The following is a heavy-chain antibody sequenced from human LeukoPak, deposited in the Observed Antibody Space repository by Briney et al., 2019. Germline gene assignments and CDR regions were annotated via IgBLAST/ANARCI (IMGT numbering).Heavy chain of an antibody. Sequence: PSETLSLTCTVSGGSISSYYWSWIRQPAGKGLEWIGRIYTSGSTNYNPSLKSRVTMSVDTSKNQFSLKLSSVTAADTAVYYCARDPRITMVRGTIDYWGQGTLVTVSS. V-gene: IGHV4-4*07. CDR2: IYTSGST. D-gene: IGHD3-10*01. CDR3: ARDPRITMVRGTIDY. CDR1: GGSISSYY. J-gene: IGHJ4*02.